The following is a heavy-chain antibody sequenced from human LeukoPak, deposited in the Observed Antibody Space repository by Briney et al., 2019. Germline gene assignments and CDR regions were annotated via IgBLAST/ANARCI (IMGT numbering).Heavy chain of an antibody. CDR2: IYPNSGGT. CDR3: ARRRSQELWLHPDAFDI. D-gene: IGHD5-18*01. Sequence: ASVKVSCKASGYTFTGYYMHWVRQAPGQGLEWMGWIYPNSGGTNYAQKLQGRVTMTRDTSISTAYLQWSSLKASDTAMYYCARRRSQELWLHPDAFDIWGQGTMVTVSS. CDR1: GYTFTGYY. V-gene: IGHV1-2*02. J-gene: IGHJ3*02.